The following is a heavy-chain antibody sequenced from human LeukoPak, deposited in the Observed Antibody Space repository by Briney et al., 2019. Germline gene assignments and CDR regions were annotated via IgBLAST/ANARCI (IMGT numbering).Heavy chain of an antibody. CDR3: ARGYYHDSK. CDR2: IHHSGST. Sequence: SETLSLTCAVSGXSLSTDNWWTWVRQPPGKGLEWIGEIHHSGSTNYNPSLKSRVTISIDKSKNQFSLKLTSVTAADTAVYYCARGYYHDSKWGQGILVTVSS. CDR1: GXSLSTDNW. D-gene: IGHD3-22*01. V-gene: IGHV4-4*02. J-gene: IGHJ4*02.